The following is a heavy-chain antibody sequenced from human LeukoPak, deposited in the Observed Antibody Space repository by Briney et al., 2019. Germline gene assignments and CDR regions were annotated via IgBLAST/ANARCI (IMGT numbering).Heavy chain of an antibody. D-gene: IGHD2-2*01. CDR1: GFTFSSYA. CDR3: ARGGDIVVVPAAMYVPYYFDY. V-gene: IGHV3-30*04. J-gene: IGHJ4*02. CDR2: ISYGGSNK. Sequence: GGSLRLSCAASGFTFSSYAMHWVCQAPGKGLERVAVISYGGSNKYYADSVKGRFTISRDNSKNTLYLQMNSLRAEDTAVYYCARGGDIVVVPAAMYVPYYFDYWGQGTLVTVSS.